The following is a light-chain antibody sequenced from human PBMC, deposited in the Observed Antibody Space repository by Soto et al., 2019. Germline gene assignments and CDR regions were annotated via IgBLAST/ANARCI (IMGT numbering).Light chain of an antibody. CDR3: QQVNSYPLT. Sequence: DIQLTQSPSFLSASVGDRVTITCRASQDIANYLAWCQQKPGKAPKFLIYATSTFQSGLPSRFSGSGSGTEFTLTISSLQPEDFATYYCQQVNSYPLTFGGGTKVDIK. CDR1: QDIANY. CDR2: ATS. V-gene: IGKV1-9*01. J-gene: IGKJ4*01.